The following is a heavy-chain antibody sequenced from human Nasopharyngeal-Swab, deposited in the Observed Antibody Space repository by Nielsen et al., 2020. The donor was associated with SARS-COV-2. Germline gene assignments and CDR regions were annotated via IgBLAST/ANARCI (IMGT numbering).Heavy chain of an antibody. Sequence: GESLKISCAASGFTLSSYSMNWVRQAPGKGLEWVSFISSSSSYIYYADSVKGRFTISRDNAKNSLYLQMNSLRAEDTAVYYCARGEVITYFDYWGQGTLVTVSS. V-gene: IGHV3-21*01. D-gene: IGHD3-22*01. CDR2: ISSSSSYI. CDR3: ARGEVITYFDY. CDR1: GFTLSSYS. J-gene: IGHJ4*02.